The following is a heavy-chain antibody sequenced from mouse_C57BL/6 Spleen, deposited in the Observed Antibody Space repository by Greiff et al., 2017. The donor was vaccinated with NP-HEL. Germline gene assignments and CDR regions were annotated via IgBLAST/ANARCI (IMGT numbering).Heavy chain of an antibody. CDR2: INPNNGGT. V-gene: IGHV1-18*01. CDR1: GYTFTDYN. J-gene: IGHJ2*01. Sequence: VQLQQSGPELVKPGASVKIPCKASGYTFTDYNMDWVKQSHGKSLEWIGDINPNNGGTIYNQKFKGKATLTVDKSSSTAYMELRSLTSEDTAVYYCARKEGKRRGGFDYWGQGTTLTVSS. CDR3: ARKEGKRRGGFDY.